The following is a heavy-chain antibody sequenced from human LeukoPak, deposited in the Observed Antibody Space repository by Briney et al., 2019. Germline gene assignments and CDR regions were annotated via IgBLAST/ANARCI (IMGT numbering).Heavy chain of an antibody. CDR3: AKGGGSSSLGYYFDY. J-gene: IGHJ4*02. D-gene: IGHD1-26*01. Sequence: PGRSLRLSCAASGFTFDDYAMHWVRQAPGKGLEWVPGISWNSGTVGFADSVRGRFTISRDNAKNSLYLQMNSLRAEDTALYYCAKGGGSSSLGYYFDYWGQGTLVTVPS. V-gene: IGHV3-9*01. CDR1: GFTFDDYA. CDR2: ISWNSGTV.